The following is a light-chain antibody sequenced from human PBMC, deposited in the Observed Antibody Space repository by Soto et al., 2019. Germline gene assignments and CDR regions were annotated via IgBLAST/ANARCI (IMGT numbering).Light chain of an antibody. CDR2: AAS. CDR3: KKSYSTPMIS. V-gene: IGKV1-39*01. Sequence: DIQVTQKKASLSSYLLDIVTITCRASQSSSSYLNWYQQKPGKAPKLLIYAASSLQSGVPSRFSGSGSGTDFTLTISSLQPADFATYYCKKSYSTPMISSGDGTLLEI. J-gene: IGKJ5*01. CDR1: QSSSSY.